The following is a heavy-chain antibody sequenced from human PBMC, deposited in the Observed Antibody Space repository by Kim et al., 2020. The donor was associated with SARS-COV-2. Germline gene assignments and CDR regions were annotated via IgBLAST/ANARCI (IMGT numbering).Heavy chain of an antibody. J-gene: IGHJ5*02. CDR1: GGTFSSYA. Sequence: SVKVSCKASGGTFSSYAISWVRQAPGQGLEWMGGIIPIFGTANYAQKFQGRVTITADESTSTAYMELSSLRSEDTAVYYCARMGVAYSSGWYRTGFDPWGQGTLVTVSS. CDR2: IIPIFGTA. V-gene: IGHV1-69*13. CDR3: ARMGVAYSSGWYRTGFDP. D-gene: IGHD6-19*01.